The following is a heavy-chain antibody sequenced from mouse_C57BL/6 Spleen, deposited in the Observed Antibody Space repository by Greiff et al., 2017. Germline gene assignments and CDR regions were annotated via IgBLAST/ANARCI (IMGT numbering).Heavy chain of an antibody. CDR2: IYPGDGDT. J-gene: IGHJ1*03. V-gene: IGHV1-82*01. CDR1: GYAFSSSW. D-gene: IGHD4-1*01. CDR3: ARRGANWDEYFDV. Sequence: QVQLKESGPELVKPGASVKISCKASGYAFSSSWMNWVKQRPGKGLEWIGRIYPGDGDTNYNGKFKGKATLTADKSSSTAYMQLSSLTSEDSAVYFCARRGANWDEYFDVWGTGTTVTVSS.